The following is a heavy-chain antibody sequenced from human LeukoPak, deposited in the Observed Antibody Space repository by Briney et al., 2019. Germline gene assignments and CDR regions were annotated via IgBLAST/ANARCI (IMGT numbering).Heavy chain of an antibody. Sequence: PGGSLRLSCAASGFTFSSYWMHWVRQAPGKGLEWVGRIKSKTDGGTTDYAAPVKGRFTISRDDSKNTLYLQMNSLKTEDTAVYYCTTNELADYYYYYMDVWGKGTTVTVSS. CDR1: GFTFSSYW. CDR2: IKSKTDGGTT. V-gene: IGHV3-15*01. J-gene: IGHJ6*03. CDR3: TTNELADYYYYYMDV.